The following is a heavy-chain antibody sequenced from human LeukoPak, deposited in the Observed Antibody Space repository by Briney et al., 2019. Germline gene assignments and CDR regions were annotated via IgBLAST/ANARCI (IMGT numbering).Heavy chain of an antibody. Sequence: PGGSLRLSCAASGFTFSDYYMSWIRQAPGKGLEWVSYISSSSSYTNYADSVKGRFTISRDNAKDSLYLQMNSLRAEDTAVYYCARGLRYFGPPPDYWGQGTLVTVSS. CDR2: ISSSSSYT. CDR1: GFTFSDYY. J-gene: IGHJ4*02. CDR3: ARGLRYFGPPPDY. V-gene: IGHV3-11*06. D-gene: IGHD3-9*01.